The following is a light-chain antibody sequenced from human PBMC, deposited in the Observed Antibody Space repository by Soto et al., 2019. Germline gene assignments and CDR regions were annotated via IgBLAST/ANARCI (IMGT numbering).Light chain of an antibody. J-gene: IGKJ4*01. Sequence: EVVLTQSPASLSLSPGERATLSCGASQIVSSNYLAWYQQKPGLAPRLLIYDASTRATGVPDRFRGSGSGKDFTLTINRLEPEDSAVYYCQQYGDSPRGTFGGGTKVEIK. CDR3: QQYGDSPRGT. CDR1: QIVSSNY. CDR2: DAS. V-gene: IGKV3D-20*01.